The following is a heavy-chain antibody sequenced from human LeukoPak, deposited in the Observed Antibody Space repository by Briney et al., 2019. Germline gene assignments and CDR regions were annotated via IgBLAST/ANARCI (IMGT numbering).Heavy chain of an antibody. D-gene: IGHD3/OR15-3a*01. CDR1: GFTFGTYD. J-gene: IGHJ4*02. V-gene: IGHV3-23*01. CDR2: CLDSSCTE. Sequence: PGGSLRLSCAASGFTFGTYDMSWVRQPPGKGLEWVSTLACLDSSCTEYYSDSVKGRFSISRDKSGSTLSLQLNSLRVEDAAMYYCVRDSEGSFDSWGQGTLVTVSS. CDR3: VRDSEGSFDS.